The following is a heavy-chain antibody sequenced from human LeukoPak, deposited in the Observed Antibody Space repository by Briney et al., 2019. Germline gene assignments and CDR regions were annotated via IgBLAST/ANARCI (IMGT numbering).Heavy chain of an antibody. CDR3: ARNRGSSSSSPPGY. Sequence: GGSLRLSCAASGFTFSSYSMHWVRQAPGKGLEWVAVIWYDGSNKYYADSVKGRFTISRDNSKNTLYLQMNSLRAEDTAVYYCARNRGSSSSSPPGYWGQGTLVTVSS. CDR2: IWYDGSNK. CDR1: GFTFSSYS. D-gene: IGHD6-6*01. V-gene: IGHV3-33*01. J-gene: IGHJ4*02.